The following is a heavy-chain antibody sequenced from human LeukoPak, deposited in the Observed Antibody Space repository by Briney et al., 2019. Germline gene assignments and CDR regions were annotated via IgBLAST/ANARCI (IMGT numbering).Heavy chain of an antibody. CDR1: GYSISSGYY. V-gene: IGHV4-38-2*02. D-gene: IGHD3-22*01. CDR2: IYHSGST. Sequence: PSETLSLTCTVSGYSISSGYYWGWIRQPPGKGLEWIGSIYHSGSTNYNPSLKSRVTISVDTSKNQFSLKLSSVTAADTAVYYCARGRGWALFKGWGQGTLVTVSS. J-gene: IGHJ4*02. CDR3: ARGRGWALFKG.